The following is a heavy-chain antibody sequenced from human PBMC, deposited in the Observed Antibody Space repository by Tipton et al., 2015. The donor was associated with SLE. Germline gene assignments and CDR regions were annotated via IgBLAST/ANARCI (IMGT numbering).Heavy chain of an antibody. J-gene: IGHJ4*02. CDR3: ARHCQIYSFVY. CDR2: INHSGST. CDR1: GGSFSGYY. D-gene: IGHD2-21*01. V-gene: IGHV4-34*01. Sequence: GLVKPSETLSLTCAVYGGSFSGYYWSWIRQPPGKGLEWIGEINHSGSTNYNPSLKSRVTISVDTSKNQFSLKLRSVTAADTAVYYCARHCQIYSFVYWGQGSLVTVSS.